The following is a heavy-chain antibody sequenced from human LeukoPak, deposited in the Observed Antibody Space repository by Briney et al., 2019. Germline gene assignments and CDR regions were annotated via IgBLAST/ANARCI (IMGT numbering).Heavy chain of an antibody. CDR3: ARADTGGLRHYYGMDV. Sequence: GASVKVSCKASGYTFSSYAISWVRQAPGQGLEWMGGIIPIFGAANYAQKFQGRVTITADKSTSTAYMELSSLRSEDTAVYYCARADTGGLRHYYGMDVRGKGTTVTVSS. CDR1: GYTFSSYA. CDR2: IIPIFGAA. D-gene: IGHD5-12*01. V-gene: IGHV1-69*06. J-gene: IGHJ6*04.